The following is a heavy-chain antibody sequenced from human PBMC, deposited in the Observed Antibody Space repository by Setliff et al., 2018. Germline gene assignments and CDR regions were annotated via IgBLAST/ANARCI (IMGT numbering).Heavy chain of an antibody. CDR2: MNPNSGNT. Sequence: GASVKVSCKASGYTFTSYDINWVRQATGQGLEWMGWMNPNSGNTGYAQKFQGRVTMTRNTSISTAYMELSSLRSEDTAVYYCARDRYGSGSYLGPPNDYWGQGTLVTVPQ. J-gene: IGHJ4*02. CDR1: GYTFTSYD. V-gene: IGHV1-8*01. CDR3: ARDRYGSGSYLGPPNDY. D-gene: IGHD3-10*01.